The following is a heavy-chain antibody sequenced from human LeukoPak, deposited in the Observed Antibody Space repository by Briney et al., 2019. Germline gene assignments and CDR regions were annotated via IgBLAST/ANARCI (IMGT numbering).Heavy chain of an antibody. V-gene: IGHV3-30*03. CDR2: ISYDGSNK. Sequence: GRSLRLSCAASGFTFSSYGMHWVRQAPGKGLEWVAVISYDGSNKYYADSVKGRFIISRDNSKNTLYLQMNSLRAEDTAVYYCARDGPLAMDNWFDPWGQGTLVTVSS. CDR3: ARDGPLAMDNWFDP. D-gene: IGHD5-18*01. J-gene: IGHJ5*02. CDR1: GFTFSSYG.